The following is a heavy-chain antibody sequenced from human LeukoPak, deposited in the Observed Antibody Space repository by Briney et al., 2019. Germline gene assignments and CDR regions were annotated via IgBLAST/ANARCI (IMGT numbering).Heavy chain of an antibody. Sequence: GGSLRLSCAASGFTFSSYAMSWVRQAPGKGLEWVSAISGSGGSTYYADSVKGRFTISRDNSKNTLYLQMNSLRAEDTAVYYCARGSVGGVVVAAMTPDAEYFQHWGQGTLVTVSS. D-gene: IGHD2-15*01. CDR3: ARGSVGGVVVAAMTPDAEYFQH. CDR2: ISGSGGST. J-gene: IGHJ1*01. V-gene: IGHV3-23*01. CDR1: GFTFSSYA.